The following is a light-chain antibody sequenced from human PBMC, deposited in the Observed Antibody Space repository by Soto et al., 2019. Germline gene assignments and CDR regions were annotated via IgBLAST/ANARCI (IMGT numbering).Light chain of an antibody. CDR3: SSYTSSSTQV. CDR1: SSDVGGYNY. J-gene: IGLJ2*01. V-gene: IGLV2-14*01. CDR2: DVS. Sequence: QSALTQPASVSGSPGQSITISCTGTSSDVGGYNYVSWYQQHPGKAPNLMIYDVSNRPSGVSNRFSCSKSGNTASPTISGLQAEDEADYYCSSYTSSSTQVFGGGTKLTVL.